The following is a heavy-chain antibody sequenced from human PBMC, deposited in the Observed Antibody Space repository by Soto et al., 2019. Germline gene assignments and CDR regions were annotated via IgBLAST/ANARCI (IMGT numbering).Heavy chain of an antibody. CDR2: IIPIFGTT. Sequence: SVNVSCKASGGTFSSYAISWVRQSPGQGLEWMGGIIPIFGTTNYAQKFQGRVTITADESTNTAYMELRSLRSDDTAVYYCARDDSHYYDSSANPLLDYWGQGTLVTVSS. D-gene: IGHD3-22*01. J-gene: IGHJ4*02. CDR3: ARDDSHYYDSSANPLLDY. V-gene: IGHV1-69*13. CDR1: GGTFSSYA.